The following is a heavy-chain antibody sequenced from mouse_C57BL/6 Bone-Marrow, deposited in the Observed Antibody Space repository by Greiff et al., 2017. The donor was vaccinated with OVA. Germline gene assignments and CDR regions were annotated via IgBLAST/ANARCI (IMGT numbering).Heavy chain of an antibody. Sequence: QVQLKQPGAELVRPGSSVKLSCKASGYTFTSYWMHWVKQRPIQGLEWIGNIDPSDSETHYNQKFKDKATLTVDKSSSTAYMQLSSLTSEDSAVYYCARRGSSSWFAYGGQGTLVTVSA. D-gene: IGHD1-1*01. V-gene: IGHV1-52*01. J-gene: IGHJ3*01. CDR2: IDPSDSET. CDR3: ARRGSSSWFAY. CDR1: GYTFTSYW.